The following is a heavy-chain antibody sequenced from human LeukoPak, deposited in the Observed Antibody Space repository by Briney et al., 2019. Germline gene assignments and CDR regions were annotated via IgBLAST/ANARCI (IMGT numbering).Heavy chain of an antibody. CDR1: GFTFSGYA. CDR3: ARDQGCVNGVCQTGFDH. D-gene: IGHD2-8*01. CDR2: ISSSSGTV. J-gene: IGHJ4*02. Sequence: PGGSLRLSCTASGFTFSGYAMNWVRQAPGKGLDWVSYISSSSGTVYYADSVKGRFTISRDNANNSLYLQMNSLRAEDTAVYHCARDQGCVNGVCQTGFDHWGQGTLVTVSS. V-gene: IGHV3-48*01.